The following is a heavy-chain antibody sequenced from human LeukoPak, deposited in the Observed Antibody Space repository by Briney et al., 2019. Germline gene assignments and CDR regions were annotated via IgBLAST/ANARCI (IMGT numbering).Heavy chain of an antibody. V-gene: IGHV3-23*01. CDR1: GFTFSSYA. CDR3: AGRPTGYSPGYIH. CDR2: ISGSAHKI. J-gene: IGHJ4*02. D-gene: IGHD5-18*01. Sequence: PGGSLRLSCAASGFTFSSYAMSWVRQAPGKGLEWVSVISGSAHKIRYADSVKGRFTISRDNSENIVYLQMNNLRVEDTAVYYCAGRPTGYSPGYIHWGQGTLVTVSS.